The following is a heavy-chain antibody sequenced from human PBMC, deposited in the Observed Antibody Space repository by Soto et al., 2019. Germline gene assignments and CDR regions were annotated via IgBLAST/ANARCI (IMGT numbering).Heavy chain of an antibody. Sequence: GASVKVSCKASGYTFTSYGISWVRQAPGQGLDWRGWISAYNGNTKYAQDLQGRVTMTTDTSTSTAYMELRSLRSDDTAMYYCARFSGGSYNTYYFYYGMDVWGQGTTVTVSS. V-gene: IGHV1-18*04. CDR1: GYTFTSYG. J-gene: IGHJ6*02. CDR2: ISAYNGNT. D-gene: IGHD2-15*01. CDR3: ARFSGGSYNTYYFYYGMDV.